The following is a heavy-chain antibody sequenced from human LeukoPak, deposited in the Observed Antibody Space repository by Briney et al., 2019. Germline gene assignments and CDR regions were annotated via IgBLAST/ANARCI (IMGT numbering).Heavy chain of an antibody. CDR3: APFPSGSWSPY. CDR1: GFTFSDSG. CDR2: IRSKADNYAT. D-gene: IGHD1-26*01. V-gene: IGHV3-73*01. J-gene: IGHJ4*02. Sequence: GGSLRLSCAASGFTFSDSGIHWVRQAAGKGLEWVGHIRSKADNYATVYAASVKGKFAITRDDSENTAYLQMNSLKTEDTAVYYCAPFPSGSWSPYWGQGTLVTVSS.